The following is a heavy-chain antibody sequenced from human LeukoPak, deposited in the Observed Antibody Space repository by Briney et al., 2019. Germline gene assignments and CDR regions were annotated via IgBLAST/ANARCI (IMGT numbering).Heavy chain of an antibody. V-gene: IGHV3-23*01. Sequence: GGSLRLSCAASGFTFDTYNFNWVRQAPGKGLEWVSAISGSGGSTYYADSVKGRFTISRDNSKNTLYLQMNSLRAEDTAVCYCAKGSRGFGLQGIWGQGTMVTVSS. CDR3: AKGSRGFGLQGI. CDR2: ISGSGGST. D-gene: IGHD3-10*01. J-gene: IGHJ3*02. CDR1: GFTFDTYN.